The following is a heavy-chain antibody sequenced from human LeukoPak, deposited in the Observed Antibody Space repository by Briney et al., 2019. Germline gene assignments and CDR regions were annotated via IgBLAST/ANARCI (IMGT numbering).Heavy chain of an antibody. V-gene: IGHV4-59*01. CDR3: ASSPTVSSTEIDY. Sequence: SETLSLTCTVSGGSISSYYWSWIRQPPGKGLEWIGYIYYSGSTNYNPSLKSRVTISVDTSKNQFSLKLSSVTAADTAVYYCASSPTVSSTEIDYWGQGTLVTVSS. CDR2: IYYSGST. CDR1: GGSISSYY. D-gene: IGHD2-2*01. J-gene: IGHJ4*02.